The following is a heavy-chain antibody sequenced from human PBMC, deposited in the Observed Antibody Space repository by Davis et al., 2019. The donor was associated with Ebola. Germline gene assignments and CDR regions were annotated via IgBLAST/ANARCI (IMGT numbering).Heavy chain of an antibody. CDR2: ISGSGGST. D-gene: IGHD2-8*01. CDR1: GFTVSSNY. Sequence: ESLKISCAASGFTVSSNYMSWVRQAPGKGLEWVSAISGSGGSTYYADSVKGRFTISRDNSKNTLYLEMNTLRDEDTAVYYCARDCTNGWGYFYYYMDVWGKGTTVTVSS. V-gene: IGHV3-23*01. CDR3: ARDCTNGWGYFYYYMDV. J-gene: IGHJ6*03.